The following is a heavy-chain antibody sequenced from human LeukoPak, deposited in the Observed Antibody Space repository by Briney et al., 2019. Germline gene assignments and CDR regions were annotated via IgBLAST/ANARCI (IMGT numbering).Heavy chain of an antibody. Sequence: PSETLSLTCTVSGGSISSYYWNWIRQSPGKGLEWIGHIHYSGSTHYNPSLQSRVSISIDTSKNHFSLKLRSLTAVDTAVYYCARWGHFDTSGYFVVDYWGQGTLVTVSS. J-gene: IGHJ4*02. D-gene: IGHD3-22*01. CDR3: ARWGHFDTSGYFVVDY. CDR1: GGSISSYY. V-gene: IGHV4-59*01. CDR2: IHYSGST.